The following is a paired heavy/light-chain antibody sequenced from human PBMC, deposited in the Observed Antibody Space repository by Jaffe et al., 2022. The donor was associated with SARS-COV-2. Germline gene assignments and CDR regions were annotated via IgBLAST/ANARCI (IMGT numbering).Heavy chain of an antibody. D-gene: IGHD4-17*01. V-gene: IGHV3-23*01. J-gene: IGHJ4*02. Sequence: EVQLLESGGGLVQPGGSLRISCAASGFTFSNYAMNWVRQAPGKGLEWVSGTGGSAGNTYYAGSVKGRFTISRDDSKNTLYLQMNSLRGEDTAVYYCAKDRGMTTVTTVFDYWGQGTLVTVSS. CDR3: AKDRGMTTVTTVFDY. CDR1: GFTFSNYA. CDR2: TGGSAGNT.
Light chain of an antibody. CDR1: QSVLYSSNNKNY. V-gene: IGKV4-1*01. Sequence: DIVMTQSPDSLAVSLGERATINCKSSQSVLYSSNNKNYLAWYQQKPGQPPKLLIYWASTRESGVPDRFSGSGSGTDFTLTISSLQAEDVAVYYCQQYYDAWTFGQGTKVEIK. J-gene: IGKJ1*01. CDR3: QQYYDAWT. CDR2: WAS.